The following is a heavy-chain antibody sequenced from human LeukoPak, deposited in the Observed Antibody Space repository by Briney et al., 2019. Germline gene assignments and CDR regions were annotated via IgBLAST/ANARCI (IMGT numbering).Heavy chain of an antibody. J-gene: IGHJ5*02. CDR2: IIPIFGTA. Sequence: SVKVSCKASGGTFSSYAISWVRQAPGQGLEWMGGIIPIFGTANYAQKFQGRVTITADKSTSTAYMELSSLRSEDTAVYYCARDKTTVPHWFDPGGQGTVVSVSS. CDR1: GGTFSSYA. V-gene: IGHV1-69*06. CDR3: ARDKTTVPHWFDP. D-gene: IGHD4-17*01.